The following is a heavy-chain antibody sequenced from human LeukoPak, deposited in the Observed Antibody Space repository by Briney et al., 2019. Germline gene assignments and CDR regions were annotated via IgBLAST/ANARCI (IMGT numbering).Heavy chain of an antibody. D-gene: IGHD1-1*01. J-gene: IGHJ5*02. CDR1: GGTFSSYA. V-gene: IGHV1-69*01. CDR3: ARDLNWNDNWFDP. Sequence: GSSVKVSCKASGGTFSSYAISWVRQAPGQGLEWMGGIIPIFGTANYAQKFQGRVKITADESTSTAYMELSSLRSEDTAVYYCARDLNWNDNWFDPWGQGTLVTVSS. CDR2: IIPIFGTA.